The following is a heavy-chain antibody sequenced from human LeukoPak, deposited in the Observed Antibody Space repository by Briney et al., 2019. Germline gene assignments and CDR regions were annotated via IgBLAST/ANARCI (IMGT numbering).Heavy chain of an antibody. CDR2: ISGSGSTI. CDR3: ARAALWFGELDAFDI. J-gene: IGHJ4*02. V-gene: IGHV3-48*03. CDR1: GFTFSSYE. Sequence: GGSLRLSCAASGFTFSSYEMDWVRQAPGKGLEWVSYISGSGSTIYYADSVKGRFTISRDNAKNSLYLQMNSLRAEDTAVYYCARAALWFGELDAFDIWGQGTLVTVSS. D-gene: IGHD3-10*01.